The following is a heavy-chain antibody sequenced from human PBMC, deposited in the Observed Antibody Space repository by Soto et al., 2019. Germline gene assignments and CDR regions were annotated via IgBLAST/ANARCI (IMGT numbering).Heavy chain of an antibody. CDR3: AKFIGITMIVVVITTEGMDV. J-gene: IGHJ6*02. CDR1: GFTFSSYA. CDR2: ISGSGGST. Sequence: HPGGSLRLSCAASGFTFSSYAMSWVRQAPGKGLEWVSAISGSGGSTYYADSVKGRFTISRDNSKNTLYLQMNSLRAEDTAVYYCAKFIGITMIVVVITTEGMDVWGQGTTVTVSS. V-gene: IGHV3-23*01. D-gene: IGHD3-22*01.